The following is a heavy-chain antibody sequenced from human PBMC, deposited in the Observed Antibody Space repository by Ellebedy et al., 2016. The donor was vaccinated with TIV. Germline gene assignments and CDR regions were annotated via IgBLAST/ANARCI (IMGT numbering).Heavy chain of an antibody. CDR3: ARRGAYGDYAVQVNGWFDP. CDR1: GFSFRSYW. Sequence: GESLKISCVASGFSFRSYWMTWVRQAPGKGLEWVANIYQDGSWQYSVESVKGRFTISRDNAHNVLFLQMNRLRVEVTGVYYCARRGAYGDYAVQVNGWFDPWGQGTLVTVSS. D-gene: IGHD4-17*01. CDR2: IYQDGSWQ. J-gene: IGHJ5*02. V-gene: IGHV3-7*01.